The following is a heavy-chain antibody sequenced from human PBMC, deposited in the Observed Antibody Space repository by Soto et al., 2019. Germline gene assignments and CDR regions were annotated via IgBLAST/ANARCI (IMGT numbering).Heavy chain of an antibody. Sequence: EVQLVESGGGLVQPGGSLRLSCAASGFTFSSYWMYWVRQAPGKGLVWVSRINSDGSSTSYADSVKGRFTISRDNAKNTLYLQMNSLRAEDTAVYYCASVGMWWAGGFDIWGQGTMVTVSS. J-gene: IGHJ3*02. CDR2: INSDGSST. CDR1: GFTFSSYW. D-gene: IGHD2-21*01. CDR3: ASVGMWWAGGFDI. V-gene: IGHV3-74*01.